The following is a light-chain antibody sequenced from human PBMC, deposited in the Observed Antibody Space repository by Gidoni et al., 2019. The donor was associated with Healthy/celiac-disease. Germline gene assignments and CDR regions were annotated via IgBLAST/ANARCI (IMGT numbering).Light chain of an antibody. V-gene: IGKV1-39*01. CDR1: QSISNY. J-gene: IGKJ1*01. Sequence: IQMTPSPSSLSASVGDRVTITCRASQSISNYLNWYQQKPGKAPKLLIYAASSLQSGVPSRFSGSGSGTDFTLTISSLQPEDFATYYCQQYYSTPRTFGQGTKVEIK. CDR2: AAS. CDR3: QQYYSTPRT.